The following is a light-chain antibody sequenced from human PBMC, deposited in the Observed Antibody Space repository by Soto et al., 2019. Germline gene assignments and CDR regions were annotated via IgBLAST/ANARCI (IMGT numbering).Light chain of an antibody. CDR1: SSDVGSYNV. V-gene: IGLV2-23*02. CDR3: CSFAGSSTSLDV. Sequence: QSALTQPASVSGSPGQSITISCTGTSSDVGSYNVVSWYQQHPGKAPKLMIYEVTKRPSGVSNRFSGSKSGNTASLTISGLQAEDEADYYCCSFAGSSTSLDVFGTGTKLTVL. CDR2: EVT. J-gene: IGLJ1*01.